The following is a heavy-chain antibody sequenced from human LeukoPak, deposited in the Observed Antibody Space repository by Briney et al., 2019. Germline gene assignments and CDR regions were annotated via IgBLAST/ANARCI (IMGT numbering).Heavy chain of an antibody. V-gene: IGHV4-59*08. Sequence: SQTLSLTCSVSGGSVSSYYWSWIRQSPGKGLEWIGYIHNSGRTNYNPSLKSRVTGFIDTSKNQVSLRLSSVTAADTAVYYCARHGTISSESYFDYWGQGALVTVSS. J-gene: IGHJ4*02. CDR1: GGSVSSYY. CDR2: IHNSGRT. D-gene: IGHD1-14*01. CDR3: ARHGTISSESYFDY.